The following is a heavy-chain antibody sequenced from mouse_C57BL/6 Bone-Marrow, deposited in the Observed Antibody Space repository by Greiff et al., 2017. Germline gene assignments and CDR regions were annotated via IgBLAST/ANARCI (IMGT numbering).Heavy chain of an antibody. V-gene: IGHV1-81*01. D-gene: IGHD1-1*01. Sequence: QVQLKQSGAELARPGASVKLSCKASGYTFTSYGISWVKQRTGQGLEWIGEIYPRSGNTYYNEKFKGKATLTADKSSSTAYMELRSLTSEDSAVYFCAREITTVVATRAMDDWGQGTSVTVSS. CDR1: GYTFTSYG. CDR3: AREITTVVATRAMDD. CDR2: IYPRSGNT. J-gene: IGHJ4*01.